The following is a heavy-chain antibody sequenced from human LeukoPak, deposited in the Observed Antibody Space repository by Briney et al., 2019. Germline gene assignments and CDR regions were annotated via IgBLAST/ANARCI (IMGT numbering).Heavy chain of an antibody. V-gene: IGHV1-46*01. CDR3: ARSTSGGWPDY. D-gene: IGHD6-19*01. Sequence: ASVRVSCKASGYTFTSYYMHWVRQAPGQGLEWMGIINPSGGSTSYAQKFQGRVTMTRDTSTSTVYMELSSLRSEDTAVYYCARSTSGGWPDYWGQGTLVTVSS. CDR1: GYTFTSYY. J-gene: IGHJ4*02. CDR2: INPSGGST.